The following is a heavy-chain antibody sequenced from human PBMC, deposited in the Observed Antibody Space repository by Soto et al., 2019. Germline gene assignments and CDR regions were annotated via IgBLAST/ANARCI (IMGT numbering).Heavy chain of an antibody. CDR2: VYYRGRS. V-gene: IGHV4-39*01. CDR3: VSQRTTVPTQAYFDY. CDR1: GGSVTNSSYY. D-gene: IGHD4-17*01. J-gene: IGHJ4*02. Sequence: SETLSLTCAVSGGSVTNSSYYWGWIRQSPGKGLEWIGSVYYRGRSYSKSSVKSRVTISVDTSKNRFSLSLNSVTASDTAVYFCVSQRTTVPTQAYFDYWGPGALVTVSS.